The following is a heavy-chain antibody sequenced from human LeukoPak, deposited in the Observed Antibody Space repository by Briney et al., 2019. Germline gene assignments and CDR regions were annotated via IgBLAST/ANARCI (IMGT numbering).Heavy chain of an antibody. CDR1: GYTFSGYY. V-gene: IGHV1-2*06. Sequence: ASVKVSCKASGYTFSGYYMHWVRQAPGQGLEWMGRINPNSGGTNYAQKFQGRVTMTRDTSISTAYMELSRLRSDDTAVYYCARVTVYGSGKDKPFDYWGQGTLVTVSS. J-gene: IGHJ4*02. D-gene: IGHD3-10*01. CDR2: INPNSGGT. CDR3: ARVTVYGSGKDKPFDY.